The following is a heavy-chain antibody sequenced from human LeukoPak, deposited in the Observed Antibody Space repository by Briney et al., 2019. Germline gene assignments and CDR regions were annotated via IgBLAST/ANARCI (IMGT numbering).Heavy chain of an antibody. Sequence: PGGSLRLSCAASGFTFNNYAMSWVRQAPGKGLEWVSAITGSGGDTFYVDSVKGRFTISRDNSKNTLYLQMNSLRAEDTAVYYCAREKRSSSWYDPTRYYYYMDVWGKGTTVTVSS. CDR3: AREKRSSSWYDPTRYYYYMDV. CDR2: ITGSGGDT. D-gene: IGHD6-13*01. V-gene: IGHV3-23*01. CDR1: GFTFNNYA. J-gene: IGHJ6*03.